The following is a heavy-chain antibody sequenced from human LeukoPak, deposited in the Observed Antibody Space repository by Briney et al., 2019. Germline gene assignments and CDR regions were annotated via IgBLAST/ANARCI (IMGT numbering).Heavy chain of an antibody. CDR2: IKQDGSQR. V-gene: IGHV3-7*03. CDR3: AKDPRTGVPYYFDY. Sequence: PGGSLRLSCAVSGFTFSNFWMSWVRQAPGRGPEWVANIKQDGSQRYYIDSVKGRFTISRDNAKDSLYLQMNSLRAEDTAVYYCAKDPRTGVPYYFDYWGQGTLVTVSS. CDR1: GFTFSNFW. J-gene: IGHJ4*02. D-gene: IGHD2-8*01.